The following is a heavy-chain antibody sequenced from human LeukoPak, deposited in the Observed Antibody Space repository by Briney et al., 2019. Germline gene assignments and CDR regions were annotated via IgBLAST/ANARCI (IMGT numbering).Heavy chain of an antibody. Sequence: PGGSLRLSCAASGFSFRTCGMHWVRQAPGKGLEWVTYIRFDGSNIYYAEAVKGRFTISRDNSKNTLFLQMNRLRADDTAVYYCAKDPTYSGYGGLDVWGKGTTVTISS. CDR1: GFSFRTCG. V-gene: IGHV3-30*02. CDR3: AKDPTYSGYGGLDV. CDR2: IRFDGSNI. D-gene: IGHD5-12*01. J-gene: IGHJ6*04.